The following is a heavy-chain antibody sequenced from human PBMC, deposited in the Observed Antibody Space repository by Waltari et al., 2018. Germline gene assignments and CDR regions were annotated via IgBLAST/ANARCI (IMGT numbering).Heavy chain of an antibody. V-gene: IGHV3-30-3*01. J-gene: IGHJ6*03. Sequence: QVQLVESGGGVVQPGRSLRLSCAASGFTFSSYAMHWVRQAPGKGLEWVAVISYDGSNKYYADSVKGRFTISRDNSKNTLYLQMNSLRAEDTAVYYCARCARYFDSKSPNYYYYYYMDVWGQGTLVTVSS. CDR2: ISYDGSNK. CDR3: ARCARYFDSKSPNYYYYYYMDV. CDR1: GFTFSSYA. D-gene: IGHD3-9*01.